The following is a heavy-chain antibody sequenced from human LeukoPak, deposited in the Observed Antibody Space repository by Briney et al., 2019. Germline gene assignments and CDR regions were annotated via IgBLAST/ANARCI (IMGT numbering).Heavy chain of an antibody. D-gene: IGHD6-19*01. V-gene: IGHV3-48*02. CDR3: ATWIVDGSLFNH. CDR2: ISSTSSAI. J-gene: IGHJ4*02. Sequence: PGGSLRLSSAASGFTFRNYNMNWVRQAPGKGLEWVSYISSTSSAIYYADSVKGRFTISRDNAKDSLYLQMNSLRDEDTAVYYCATWIVDGSLFNHWGQGTLVTVSS. CDR1: GFTFRNYN.